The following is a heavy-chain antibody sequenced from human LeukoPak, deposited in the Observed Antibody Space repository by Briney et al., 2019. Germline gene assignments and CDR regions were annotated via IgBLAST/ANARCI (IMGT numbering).Heavy chain of an antibody. Sequence: SETLSLTCTVSGGSISSYYWSWIRQPPGKGLEWIGYIYTSGSTNYNPSLRSRVTISVDTSKNQFSLKLSSVTAADTAVYYCVRPKRDYYYYYMDVWGKGTTVTVSS. CDR1: GGSISSYY. CDR3: VRPKRDYYYYYMDV. CDR2: IYTSGST. J-gene: IGHJ6*03. V-gene: IGHV4-4*09.